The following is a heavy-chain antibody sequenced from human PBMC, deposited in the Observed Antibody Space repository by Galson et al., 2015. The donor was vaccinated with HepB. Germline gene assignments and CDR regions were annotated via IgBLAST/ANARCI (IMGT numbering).Heavy chain of an antibody. CDR2: IIPILGIA. D-gene: IGHD2-2*01. CDR3: AREVGGYCSSTSCPAPYYYYYYGMDV. V-gene: IGHV1-69*04. CDR1: GGTFSSYT. J-gene: IGHJ6*02. Sequence: SVKVSCKASGGTFSSYTISWVRQAPGQGLEWMGRIIPILGIANYAQKFQGRVTITADKSTSTAYMELSSLRSEDTAVYYCAREVGGYCSSTSCPAPYYYYYYGMDVWGQGTTVTVSS.